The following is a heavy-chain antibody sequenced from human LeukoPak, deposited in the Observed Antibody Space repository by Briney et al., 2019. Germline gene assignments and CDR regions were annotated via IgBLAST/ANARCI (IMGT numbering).Heavy chain of an antibody. D-gene: IGHD3-22*01. J-gene: IGHJ6*02. CDR1: GYTFTSFG. Sequence: ASVKVSCKASGYTFTSFGISWVRQAPGQGLEWMGWISAYNGNTNYAQKLQGRVTMTTDTSTSTAYMELSSLRSDDTAVYYCARITMIVYYYYGMDVWGQGTTVTVSS. V-gene: IGHV1-18*01. CDR3: ARITMIVYYYYGMDV. CDR2: ISAYNGNT.